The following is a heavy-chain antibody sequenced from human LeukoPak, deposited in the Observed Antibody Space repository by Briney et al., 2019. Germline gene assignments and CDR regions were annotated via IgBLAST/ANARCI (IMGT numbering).Heavy chain of an antibody. CDR2: IIPVIGTP. Sequence: SVKVSCKASGGPFSSFAINWVRQAPGQGLEWMGRIIPVIGTPDYPQKFQGRVTITADKSTSTAYMELSSLRSEDTAVYYCAAGEIVVVPAVYYMDVWGKGTTVTVSS. V-gene: IGHV1-69*04. CDR3: AAGEIVVVPAVYYMDV. CDR1: GGPFSSFA. D-gene: IGHD2-2*01. J-gene: IGHJ6*03.